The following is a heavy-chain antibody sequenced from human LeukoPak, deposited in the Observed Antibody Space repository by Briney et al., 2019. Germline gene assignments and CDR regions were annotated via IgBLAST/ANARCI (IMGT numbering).Heavy chain of an antibody. CDR3: ARDRSGSHYYIDV. D-gene: IGHD1-26*01. CDR1: GFSFGSYS. J-gene: IGHJ6*03. Sequence: GGSLRLSCAASGFSFGSYSMNWVRQAPGKGLEWISFVGIISDTVYYADSVKGRFTISRDNAKNTLDLQMNSLRAEDTAVYYCARDRSGSHYYIDVWGKGTTVTVSS. V-gene: IGHV3-48*04. CDR2: VGIISDTV.